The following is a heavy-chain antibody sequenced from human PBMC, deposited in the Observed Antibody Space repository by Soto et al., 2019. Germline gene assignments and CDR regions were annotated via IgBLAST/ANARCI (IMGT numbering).Heavy chain of an antibody. CDR2: LSGSGVST. D-gene: IGHD3-22*01. J-gene: IGHJ4*02. Sequence: GALRLPRAASGVTFSNYARTWVRQAPEKGLEWVSALSGSGVSTYYADSVMGRFTISRDNSKNTVYLQMNSLRAEDTAVYYCAKLESRFFYDSPGYYPFHYWGQGPLVTVSS. CDR3: AKLESRFFYDSPGYYPFHY. V-gene: IGHV3-23*01. CDR1: GVTFSNYA.